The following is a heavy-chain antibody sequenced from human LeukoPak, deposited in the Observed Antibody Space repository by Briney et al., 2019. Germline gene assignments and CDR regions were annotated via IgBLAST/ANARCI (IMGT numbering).Heavy chain of an antibody. CDR1: GFTFSSYA. Sequence: PGGSLRLSCAASGFTFSSYAMSWIRQTPGKGLEWVSYISSSGSTIYYADSVKGRFTISRGNAKNSLYLQMNSLRAEDTAVYYCARLLYSYGYCYFDYWGQGTLVTVSS. CDR3: ARLLYSYGYCYFDY. V-gene: IGHV3-11*04. D-gene: IGHD5-18*01. CDR2: ISSSGSTI. J-gene: IGHJ4*02.